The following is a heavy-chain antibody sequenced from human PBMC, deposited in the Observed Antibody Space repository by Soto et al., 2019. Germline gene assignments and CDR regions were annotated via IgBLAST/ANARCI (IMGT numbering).Heavy chain of an antibody. V-gene: IGHV1-46*01. CDR2: INPNGGST. D-gene: IGHD2-15*01. CDR1: GYTFTTYY. Sequence: QVQLVQSGAEVKRPGASVKVSCKASGYTFTTYYMHWVRQAPGQGLEWLGIINPNGGSTTYSQKFQGRVTMTRDTSTGTGYLELSSLRSEDTAVYYCARAGYCSGGTCFHGNCDYWGQGTLVTVSA. J-gene: IGHJ4*02. CDR3: ARAGYCSGGTCFHGNCDY.